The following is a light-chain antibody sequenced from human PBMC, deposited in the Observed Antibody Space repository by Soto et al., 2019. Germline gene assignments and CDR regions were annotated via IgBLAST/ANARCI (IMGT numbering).Light chain of an antibody. CDR1: SSNIGAGYD. V-gene: IGLV1-40*01. J-gene: IGLJ1*01. CDR3: QSYDSSLSGYYV. CDR2: GNS. Sequence: QCALTQPPSVSGAPGQRVTISCTGSSSNIGAGYDVRWYQQLPGTAPKLLIYGNSNRPSGVPDRFSGSKSGTSASLAITGLQAEDEADYYCQSYDSSLSGYYVFGTRTKVTVL.